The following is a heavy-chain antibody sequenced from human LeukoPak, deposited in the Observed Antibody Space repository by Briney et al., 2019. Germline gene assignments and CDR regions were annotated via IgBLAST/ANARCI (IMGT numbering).Heavy chain of an antibody. D-gene: IGHD6-13*01. Sequence: GASVKVSCKASGYTFTGYYMHWVRQAPGQGLEWMGWINPNSGGTNYAQKFQGRVTMTRDTSISTAYMELSRLRSDDTAVYYCARDRGAAAGTVGTLVPWGQGTLVTVSS. CDR3: ARDRGAAAGTVGTLVP. J-gene: IGHJ5*02. V-gene: IGHV1-2*02. CDR1: GYTFTGYY. CDR2: INPNSGGT.